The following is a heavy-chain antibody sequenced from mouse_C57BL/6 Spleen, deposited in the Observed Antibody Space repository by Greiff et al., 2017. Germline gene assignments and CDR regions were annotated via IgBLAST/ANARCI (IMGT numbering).Heavy chain of an antibody. Sequence: QVQLQQPGTELVKPGASVKLSCKASGYTFTSYWMHWVKQRPGQGLEWIGNINPSNGGTNYNEKFKSKATLTVDTSSSTAYMQLSSLTSEDSAVYSCASDGGDDWGFAYWGQGTMVTVSA. J-gene: IGHJ3*01. CDR2: INPSNGGT. V-gene: IGHV1-53*01. CDR1: GYTFTSYW. CDR3: ASDGGDDWGFAY. D-gene: IGHD4-1*01.